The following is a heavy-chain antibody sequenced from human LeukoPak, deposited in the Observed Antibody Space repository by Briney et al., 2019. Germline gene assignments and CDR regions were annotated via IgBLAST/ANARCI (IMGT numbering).Heavy chain of an antibody. CDR2: ISGYNGDT. CDR3: ARCLTVGATYSWFDP. J-gene: IGHJ5*02. Sequence: GASVKVSCKASGYTFTSYGITWVRQAPGQGLEWMGWISGYNGDTSHAQKLQGRVSLTTDTSTTTAYMELRSLRSDDTAVYYCARCLTVGATYSWFDPWGQGTLVTVSS. CDR1: GYTFTSYG. V-gene: IGHV1-18*01. D-gene: IGHD1-26*01.